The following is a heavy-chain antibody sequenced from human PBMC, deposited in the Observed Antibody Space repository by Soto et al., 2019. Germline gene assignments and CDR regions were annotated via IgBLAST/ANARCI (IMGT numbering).Heavy chain of an antibody. CDR3: ARDRSLASDWYFLVGGYYGMDV. V-gene: IGHV3-30-3*01. J-gene: IGHJ6*02. CDR2: ISYDGSNK. CDR1: GFTFSSYA. D-gene: IGHD6-19*01. Sequence: GGSLRLSCAASGFTFSSYAMHWGRQAPGKGLEWVAVISYDGSNKYYADSVKGRFTISRDNSKNTLYLQMNSLRAEDTAVYYCARDRSLASDWYFLVGGYYGMDVWGQGTTVTVSS.